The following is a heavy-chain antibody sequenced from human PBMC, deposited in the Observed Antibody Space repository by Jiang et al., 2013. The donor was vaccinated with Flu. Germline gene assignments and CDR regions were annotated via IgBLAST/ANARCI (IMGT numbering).Heavy chain of an antibody. Sequence: GSVKGRFTISRDNAKNTLYLQMNSLRAEDTAVYYCVRDKQVGPTNLDHWGQGTPVTVSP. V-gene: IGHV3-7*03. J-gene: IGHJ4*02. D-gene: IGHD1-26*01. CDR3: VRDKQVGPTNLDH.